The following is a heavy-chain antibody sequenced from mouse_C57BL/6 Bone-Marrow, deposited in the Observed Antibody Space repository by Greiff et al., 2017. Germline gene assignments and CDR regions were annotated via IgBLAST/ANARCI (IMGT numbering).Heavy chain of an antibody. CDR2: IDPNSGGT. CDR3: ARSPYYYGSSYCWYFDV. Sequence: RPGRGLEWIGRIDPNSGGTKYNEKFKSKATLTVDKPSSTAYMQLSSLISEDSAVYYCARSPYYYGSSYCWYFDVWGTGTTVTVSS. D-gene: IGHD1-1*01. V-gene: IGHV1-72*01. J-gene: IGHJ1*03.